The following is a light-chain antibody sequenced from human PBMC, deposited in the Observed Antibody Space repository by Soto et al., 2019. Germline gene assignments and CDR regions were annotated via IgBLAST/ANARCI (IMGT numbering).Light chain of an antibody. CDR1: QTLLYTSNNKNY. CDR2: WAS. V-gene: IGKV4-1*01. J-gene: IGKJ4*01. CDR3: LPYFRLPLT. Sequence: DIVMTQSPDSLSVSLGERATINCKSNQTLLYTSNNKNYLAWYQQRPGQSPKLLIYWASTRESGVPDRFSGRRSVRDFMLTSSNLQAERVAVSLRLPYFRLPLTFAGRTQVE.